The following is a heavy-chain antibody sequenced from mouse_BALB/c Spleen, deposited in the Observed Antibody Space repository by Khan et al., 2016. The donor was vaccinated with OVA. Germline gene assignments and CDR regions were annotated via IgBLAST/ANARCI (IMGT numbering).Heavy chain of an antibody. J-gene: IGHJ2*01. CDR1: GYTFTDYS. Sequence: VQLQQSGPELVRPGVSVKISCKGSGYTFTDYSMHWVKQSHAKSLEWIGVISNDSGNTNYNQKFKGKATLTVDKSSSTAYMELARMTSEDSAIYYCAIRDYCDYWGQGTTLTVSS. CDR3: AIRDYCDY. V-gene: IGHV1S137*01. CDR2: ISNDSGNT.